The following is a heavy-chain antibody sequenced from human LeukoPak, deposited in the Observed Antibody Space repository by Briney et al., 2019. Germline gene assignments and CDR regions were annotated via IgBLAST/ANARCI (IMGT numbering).Heavy chain of an antibody. Sequence: KPSETLSLTCAVYGGSFSGYYWSWIRQPPGKGLEWIGEINHSGSTNYNPSLKSRVTISVDTSKNQFSLKLSSVTAADTAVYYCARAQPDAFDIWGQGTMVTVSS. CDR2: INHSGST. J-gene: IGHJ3*02. V-gene: IGHV4-34*01. CDR3: ARAQPDAFDI. CDR1: GGSFSGYY. D-gene: IGHD2-2*01.